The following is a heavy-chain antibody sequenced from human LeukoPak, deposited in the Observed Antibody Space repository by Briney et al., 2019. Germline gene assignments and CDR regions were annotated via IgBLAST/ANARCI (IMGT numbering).Heavy chain of an antibody. V-gene: IGHV1-46*01. CDR3: ARGVGARGRYYYGSGSYPTGHRFDP. CDR1: GYTFTTYY. J-gene: IGHJ5*02. D-gene: IGHD3-10*01. Sequence: GASVKVSCKASGYTFTTYYIHWVRQAPGQGLEWMGIINPTGGSTTYAQKFQGRVTMTTDTSTSAAYMELRSLRSDDTAVYYCARGVGARGRYYYGSGSYPTGHRFDPWGQGTLVTVSS. CDR2: INPTGGST.